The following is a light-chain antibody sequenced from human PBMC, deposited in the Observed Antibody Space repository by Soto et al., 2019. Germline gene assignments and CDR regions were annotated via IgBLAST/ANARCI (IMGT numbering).Light chain of an antibody. CDR1: QSVSSS. CDR2: DAS. CDR3: QQRSNWPPEVT. V-gene: IGKV3-11*01. Sequence: EIVLTQSPDTLSLSPGERATLSCRASQSVSSSLAWYQHEPGQAPRLLIYDASNRATGIPARFSGSGSGTDFPLTISSLETEDFEVYYCQQRSNWPPEVTLGPGNKVYIK. J-gene: IGKJ3*01.